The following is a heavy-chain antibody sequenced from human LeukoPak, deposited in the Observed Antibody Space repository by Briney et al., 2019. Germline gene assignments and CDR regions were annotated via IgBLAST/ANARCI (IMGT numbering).Heavy chain of an antibody. Sequence: ASVKVSCKASGYTFTSYGISWVRQAPGQGLEWMGWISAYNGNTNYAQKLQGRVTMTTDTSTSTAYMELRSLRSDDTAVYYCAGDTHDQLGGYYHGMDVWGQGTTVTVSS. CDR3: AGDTHDQLGGYYHGMDV. CDR2: ISAYNGNT. CDR1: GYTFTSYG. V-gene: IGHV1-18*01. J-gene: IGHJ6*02. D-gene: IGHD1-1*01.